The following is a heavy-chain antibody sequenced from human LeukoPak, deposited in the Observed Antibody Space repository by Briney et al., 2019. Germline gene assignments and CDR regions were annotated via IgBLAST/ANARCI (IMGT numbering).Heavy chain of an antibody. D-gene: IGHD3-3*01. CDR3: ARSLFRFLEWSYRSYYYYYMDV. CDR1: GGTFSSYA. Sequence: SVKVSCKASGGTFSSYAISWVRQAPGQGLEWMGGIIPIFGTVNYAQKFQGRVTITADKSTSTAYMELSSLRSEDTAVYYCARSLFRFLEWSYRSYYYYYMDVWGKGTTVTVSS. CDR2: IIPIFGTV. V-gene: IGHV1-69*06. J-gene: IGHJ6*03.